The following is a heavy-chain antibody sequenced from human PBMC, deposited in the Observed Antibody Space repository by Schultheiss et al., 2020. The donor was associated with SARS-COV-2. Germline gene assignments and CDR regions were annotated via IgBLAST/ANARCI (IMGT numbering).Heavy chain of an antibody. J-gene: IGHJ6*03. CDR2: ISSNGGST. Sequence: GGSLRLSCSASGFTFSSYAMHWVRQAPGKGLEYVSAISSNGGSTYYADSVKGRFTISRHNSKNTLYLQMNSLRAEDTAVYYCAREGVWWELLGSYYYYYMDVWGKGTRSPSP. V-gene: IGHV3-64*04. CDR3: AREGVWWELLGSYYYYYMDV. CDR1: GFTFSSYA. D-gene: IGHD1-26*01.